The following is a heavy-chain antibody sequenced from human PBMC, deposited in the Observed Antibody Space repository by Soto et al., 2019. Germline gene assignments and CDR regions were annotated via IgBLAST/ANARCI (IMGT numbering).Heavy chain of an antibody. CDR2: ITSQTDGETT. CDR3: TTDGRSDF. Sequence: EVQLVESGGGLVKPGGSLRLSCVVSGLTFSKVWMSWVRQAPGKGLEWLGRITSQTDGETTDYTAPVKGRFTISRDDSKSTLYLQMTSLRTVDTGVYYCTTDGRSDFWGQGTLVTVSS. V-gene: IGHV3-15*01. CDR1: GLTFSKVW. J-gene: IGHJ4*02.